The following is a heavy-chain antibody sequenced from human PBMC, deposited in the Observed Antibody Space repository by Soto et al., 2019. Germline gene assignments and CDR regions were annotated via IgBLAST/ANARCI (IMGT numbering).Heavy chain of an antibody. V-gene: IGHV3-23*01. J-gene: IGHJ4*02. CDR2: LSNTGRRT. CDR3: ATEMGATQGPFDN. D-gene: IGHD1-26*01. CDR1: VFPFGANA. Sequence: EVQVLESGGGLVQPGGSLRLSCVVSVFPFGANAMSWVRQAPGKGLEWVSGLSNTGRRTSYADSVKGRFSISRDNSENTVYLQMNGLRVEDTAVYYCATEMGATQGPFDNWGQGTLVTVSS.